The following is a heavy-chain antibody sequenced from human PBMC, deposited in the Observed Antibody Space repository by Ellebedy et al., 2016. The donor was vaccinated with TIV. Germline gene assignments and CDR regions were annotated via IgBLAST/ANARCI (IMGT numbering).Heavy chain of an antibody. CDR1: GYRFTSYW. Sequence: GESLKISCQGSGYRFTSYWIGWVRQMPGKGLEWMGIIYPGDDDTRYSPSFQGQVTISADKSSSTAYLPWSSLKASDTAMYYCATHYGGGGHDGFDIWGQGTTVIVSS. V-gene: IGHV5-51*01. J-gene: IGHJ3*02. CDR2: IYPGDDDT. D-gene: IGHD4-23*01. CDR3: ATHYGGGGHDGFDI.